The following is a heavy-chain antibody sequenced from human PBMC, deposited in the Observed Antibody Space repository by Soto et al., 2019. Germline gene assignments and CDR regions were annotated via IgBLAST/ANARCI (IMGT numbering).Heavy chain of an antibody. V-gene: IGHV1-18*01. CDR1: GYTFTSYG. Sequence: ASVKVSCKASGYTFTSYGISWVRQAPGQGLEWMGWISAYNGNTNYAQKLQGRVTMTTDTSTSTAYMELRSLRSDDTAVYYCARVLMKEQRYSTGPRGTFDPWGQGTLVTVSS. CDR2: ISAYNGNT. CDR3: ARVLMKEQRYSTGPRGTFDP. J-gene: IGHJ5*02. D-gene: IGHD6-25*01.